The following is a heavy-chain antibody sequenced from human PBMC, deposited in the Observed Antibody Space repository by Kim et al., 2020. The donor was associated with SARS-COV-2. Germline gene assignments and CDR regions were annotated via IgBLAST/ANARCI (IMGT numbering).Heavy chain of an antibody. CDR2: IYYSGST. Sequence: SETLSLTCTVSGGPFSSGGYYWSWIRQHPGKGLEWIGYIYYSGSTYYNPSLKSRVTISVDTSKNQFSQKQSSVTAADTAVYYCARHMVRGNIILGGAFGIWGQGTLDTVSS. D-gene: IGHD3-10*01. CDR3: ARHMVRGNIILGGAFGI. CDR1: GGPFSSGGYY. J-gene: IGHJ3*02. V-gene: IGHV4-31*03.